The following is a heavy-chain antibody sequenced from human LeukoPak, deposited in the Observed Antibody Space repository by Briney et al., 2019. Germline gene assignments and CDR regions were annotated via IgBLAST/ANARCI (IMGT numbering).Heavy chain of an antibody. J-gene: IGHJ3*02. CDR1: GFTFSSYS. CDR3: AKAQGRYSGYFGQHFDI. Sequence: PGGSLRLSCAASGFTFSSYSMNWVRQAPGKGLEWVSSISSSRRYIYYADSVKGRFTISRANAKNSLYLQMNSLRAEDTAVYYCAKAQGRYSGYFGQHFDIWGQGTMVTVSS. CDR2: ISSSRRYI. V-gene: IGHV3-21*01. D-gene: IGHD5-12*01.